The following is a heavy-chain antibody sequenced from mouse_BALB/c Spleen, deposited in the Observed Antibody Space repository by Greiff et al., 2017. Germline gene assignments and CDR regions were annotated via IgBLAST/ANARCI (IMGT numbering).Heavy chain of an antibody. D-gene: IGHD1-1*01. CDR1: GFTFSDYY. Sequence: DVKLVESGGGLVKPGGSLKLSCAASGFTFSDYYMYWVRQTPEKRLEWVATISDGGSYTYYPDSVKGRFTISRDNAKNNLYLQMSSLKSEDTAMYYCARDGHYYGSSYEDYWGQGTSVTVSS. CDR3: ARDGHYYGSSYEDY. CDR2: ISDGGSYT. V-gene: IGHV5-4*02. J-gene: IGHJ4*01.